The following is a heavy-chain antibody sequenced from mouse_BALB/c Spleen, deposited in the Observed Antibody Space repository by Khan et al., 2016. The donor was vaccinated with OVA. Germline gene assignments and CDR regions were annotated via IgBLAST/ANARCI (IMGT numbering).Heavy chain of an antibody. V-gene: IGHV5-6*01. J-gene: IGHJ3*01. D-gene: IGHD4-1*01. CDR2: ISSVGDYT. CDR3: ASHLTGSFAY. CDR1: GFTFSTYG. Sequence: DVHLVESGGDLVEPGGSLKLSCAASGFTFSTYGMSWVRQTPDKRLEWVATISSVGDYTYYPDNVKGRFTISRDNAKNTLYLQMSSLKSEDTAMFYCASHLTGSFAYWGQGTLVTVST.